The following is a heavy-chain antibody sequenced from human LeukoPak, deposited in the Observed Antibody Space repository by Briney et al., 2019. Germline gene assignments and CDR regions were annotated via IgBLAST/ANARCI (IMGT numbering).Heavy chain of an antibody. Sequence: ASVKVSCKASGYTFTSYAMNWVRQAPGQGLEWMGWINTNTGNPTYAQGFTGRFVFSLDTSVSTAYLQISSLKAEDTAVYYCARGGYVGATTRWFDPWGQGTLVTVSS. CDR1: GYTFTSYA. D-gene: IGHD1-26*01. CDR3: ARGGYVGATTRWFDP. J-gene: IGHJ5*02. CDR2: INTNTGNP. V-gene: IGHV7-4-1*02.